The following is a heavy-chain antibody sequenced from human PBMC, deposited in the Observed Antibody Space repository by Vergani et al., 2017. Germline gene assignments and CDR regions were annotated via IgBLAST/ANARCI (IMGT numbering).Heavy chain of an antibody. D-gene: IGHD3-10*01. CDR1: GYSISSSNW. J-gene: IGHJ6*03. V-gene: IGHV4-28*01. CDR3: ARIGDGWFGELDYYYYYMDV. CDR2: IYYSGST. Sequence: QVQLQESGPGLVKPSDTLSLTCAVSGYSISSSNWWGWIRQPPGKGLEWIGYIYYSGSTYYNPSLKSRVTMSVDTSKNQVSLKLSSVTAVDTAVYYCARIGDGWFGELDYYYYYMDVWGKGTTVTVSS.